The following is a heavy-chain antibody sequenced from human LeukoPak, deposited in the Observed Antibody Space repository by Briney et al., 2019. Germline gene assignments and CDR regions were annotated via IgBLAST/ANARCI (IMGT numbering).Heavy chain of an antibody. CDR1: GFTFSSYA. CDR3: AKEGFLDLWGVGYYYYMDV. Sequence: GGSLRLSCAASGFTFSSYAMSWVRQAPGKGLEWVSAISGSGGSTYYADSVKGRFTISRDNSKNTLYLQMNSLRAEDTAVYYCAKEGFLDLWGVGYYYYMDVWGKGTTVTVSS. CDR2: ISGSGGST. J-gene: IGHJ6*03. V-gene: IGHV3-23*01. D-gene: IGHD3/OR15-3a*01.